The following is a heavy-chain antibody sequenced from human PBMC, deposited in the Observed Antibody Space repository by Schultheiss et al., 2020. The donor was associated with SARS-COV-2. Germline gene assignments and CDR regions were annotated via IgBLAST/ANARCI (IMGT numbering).Heavy chain of an antibody. CDR2: IIPIFGKV. V-gene: IGHV1-69*13. D-gene: IGHD5-18*01. Sequence: SVKVSCKASGGAFDDFAFSWVRQAPGRGLEWMGGIIPIFGKVDYAQKFQGRVTITADESTSTVYLELSSLKSGDTAVYYCARDRNIALVMRYYSMDVWGQGTTVTVSS. CDR1: GGAFDDFA. CDR3: ARDRNIALVMRYYSMDV. J-gene: IGHJ6*02.